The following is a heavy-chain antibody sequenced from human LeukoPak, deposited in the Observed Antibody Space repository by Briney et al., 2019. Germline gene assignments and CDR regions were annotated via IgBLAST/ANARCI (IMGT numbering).Heavy chain of an antibody. J-gene: IGHJ6*03. Sequence: SGTLSLTCAVSGGSISSSSYYWGWIRQPPGKGLEWIGSIYYSGSTYYNPSLKSRVTISVDTSKNQFSLKLSSVTAADTAVYYCARLKGQLEVLYYYYYYMDVWGKGTTVTVSS. CDR1: GGSISSSSYY. CDR3: ARLKGQLEVLYYYYYYMDV. D-gene: IGHD1-1*01. V-gene: IGHV4-39*01. CDR2: IYYSGST.